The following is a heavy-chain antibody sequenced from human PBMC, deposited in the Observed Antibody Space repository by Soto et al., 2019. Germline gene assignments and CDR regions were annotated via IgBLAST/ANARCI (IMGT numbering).Heavy chain of an antibody. D-gene: IGHD3-3*02. CDR2: INHSGST. Sequence: SETLSLTCAVYGGSFSGYYWSWIRQPPGKGLEWIGEINHSGSTNYNPSLKSRVTISVDTSKNQFSLKLSSVTAADTAVYYCARGIHFWSGYHLYYYYMDVWGKGTTVTVSS. CDR1: GGSFSGYY. J-gene: IGHJ6*03. V-gene: IGHV4-34*01. CDR3: ARGIHFWSGYHLYYYYMDV.